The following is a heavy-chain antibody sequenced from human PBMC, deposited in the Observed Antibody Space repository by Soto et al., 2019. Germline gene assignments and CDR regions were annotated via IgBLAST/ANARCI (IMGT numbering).Heavy chain of an antibody. J-gene: IGHJ1*01. CDR3: AHSGSPSGDYDDPDVQH. V-gene: IGHV2-5*02. D-gene: IGHD4-17*01. CDR2: IYWDDDK. Sequence: QSTLKESGPTLVKPTQPLTLTCTFSGVSLSTSGVGVGWIRQPPGNALEWLALIYWDDDKRYSPSLKSSLTSTNDTSENQVVLTMTQMDRVETDAYYCAHSGSPSGDYDDPDVQHWGQGTLVTVSS. CDR1: GVSLSTSGVG.